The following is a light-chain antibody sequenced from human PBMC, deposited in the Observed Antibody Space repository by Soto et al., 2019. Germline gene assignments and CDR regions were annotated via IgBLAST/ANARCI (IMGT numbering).Light chain of an antibody. CDR2: GAS. CDR3: QQSYSIPPLT. Sequence: DIQMTQSPFSLSAAVGDRVTITCRASQSITRYLSWYQQKPGKAPKLLIYGASNLQSGVPSTFSGSGSGTDFTLTISSLQPDDFATYYCQQSYSIPPLTFGGGTRVEI. V-gene: IGKV1-39*01. J-gene: IGKJ4*01. CDR1: QSITRY.